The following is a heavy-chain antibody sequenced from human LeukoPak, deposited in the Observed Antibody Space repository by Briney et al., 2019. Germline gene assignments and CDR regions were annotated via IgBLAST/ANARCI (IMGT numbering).Heavy chain of an antibody. D-gene: IGHD3-16*01. CDR3: ARHGASGMDV. J-gene: IGHJ6*02. CDR2: IYYGGST. V-gene: IGHV4-39*01. CDR1: GGSISSSSYY. Sequence: SETLSLTCTVSGGSISSSSYYWGWIRQPPGKGLEWIGGIYYGGSTYYNPSLKSRVTISVDTSKNQFSLKLSSVTAADTAVYYCARHGASGMDVWGQGTTVTVSS.